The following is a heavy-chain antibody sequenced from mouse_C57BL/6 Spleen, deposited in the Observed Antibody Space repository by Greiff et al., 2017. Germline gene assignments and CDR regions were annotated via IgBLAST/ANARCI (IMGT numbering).Heavy chain of an antibody. CDR3: ARIRGSSSYWYFDV. V-gene: IGHV2-9-1*01. CDR2: IWTGGGT. CDR1: GFSLTSYA. Sequence: VKLMESGPGLVAPSQSLSITCTVSGFSLTSYAISWVRQPPGKGLEWLGVIWTGGGTNYNSALKSRLSISKDNSKSQVFLKMNSLQTDDTARYYCARIRGSSSYWYFDVWGTGTTVTVSS. J-gene: IGHJ1*03. D-gene: IGHD1-1*01.